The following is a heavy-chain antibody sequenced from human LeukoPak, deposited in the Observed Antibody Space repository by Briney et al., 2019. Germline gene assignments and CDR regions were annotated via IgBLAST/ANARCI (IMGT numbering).Heavy chain of an antibody. CDR3: ARDRSGYPFDY. Sequence: SVKVSCKASGYTFTSYDINWVRQAPGQGLEWMGGIIPIFGTANYAQKFQGRVTITADESTSTAYMELSSLRSEDTAVYYCARDRSGYPFDYWGQGTLVTVSS. V-gene: IGHV1-69*13. J-gene: IGHJ4*02. CDR1: GYTFTSYD. CDR2: IIPIFGTA. D-gene: IGHD3-3*01.